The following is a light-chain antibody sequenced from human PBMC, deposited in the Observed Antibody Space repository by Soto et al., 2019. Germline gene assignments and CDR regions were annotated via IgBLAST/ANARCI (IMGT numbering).Light chain of an antibody. J-gene: IGKJ2*01. CDR3: LHYNSYSVYT. Sequence: DIQMTQSPSTLSASVGDRVTITCRASQNSSRWLAWYQQKPGKAPNLQIYQASSLESEVPSRFSCSGSWTEFTLTISSLQPDDLATYYCLHYNSYSVYTFGQGTRLEIK. CDR1: QNSSRW. V-gene: IGKV1-5*03. CDR2: QAS.